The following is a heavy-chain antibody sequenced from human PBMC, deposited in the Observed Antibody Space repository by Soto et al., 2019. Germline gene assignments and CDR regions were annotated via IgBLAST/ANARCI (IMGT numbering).Heavy chain of an antibody. CDR2: IKSKTDGGTT. CDR3: ARDKRDLRFLEWSYYFDY. D-gene: IGHD3-3*01. Sequence: GGSLRLSCAASGFTFSNAWMNWVRQAPGKGLEWVGRIKSKTDGGTTDYAAPVKGRFTISRDDSKNTLYLQLNSLRAEDTAVYYCARDKRDLRFLEWSYYFDYWGQGTQVTVSS. V-gene: IGHV3-15*07. J-gene: IGHJ4*02. CDR1: GFTFSNAW.